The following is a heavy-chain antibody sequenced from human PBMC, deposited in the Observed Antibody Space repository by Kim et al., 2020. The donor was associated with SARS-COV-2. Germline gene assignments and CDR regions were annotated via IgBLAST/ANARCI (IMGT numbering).Heavy chain of an antibody. CDR2: IIPIFGTA. J-gene: IGHJ3*02. CDR1: GGTFSSYA. D-gene: IGHD3-10*01. CDR3: ARDRAPHDAFDI. V-gene: IGHV1-69*13. Sequence: SVKVSCKASGGTFSSYAISWVRQAPGQGLEWMGGIIPIFGTANYAQKFQGRVTITADESTSTAYMELSSLRSEDTAVYYCARDRAPHDAFDIWGQGTMVTVSS.